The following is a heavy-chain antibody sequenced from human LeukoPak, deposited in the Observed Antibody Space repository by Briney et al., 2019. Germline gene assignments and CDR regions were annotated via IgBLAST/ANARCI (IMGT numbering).Heavy chain of an antibody. J-gene: IGHJ4*02. CDR1: GYTFTSYY. V-gene: IGHV1-46*01. CDR2: INPSGGST. D-gene: IGHD3-22*01. Sequence: ASVKVSCKASGYTFTSYYMHWVRQAPGQGLEWMGIINPSGGSTSYAQKFQGRVTMTRDTSTSTVYMELSSLGSEDTAVYYCATSNARGKTYYYDSTYDYWGQGTLVTVSS. CDR3: ATSNARGKTYYYDSTYDY.